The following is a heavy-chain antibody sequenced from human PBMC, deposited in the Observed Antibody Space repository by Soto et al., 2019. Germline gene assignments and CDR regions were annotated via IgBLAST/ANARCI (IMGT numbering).Heavy chain of an antibody. Sequence: ASVKVSCKASGYTFTSYAMHWVRQAPGQRLEWMGWINAGNGNTKYSQKFQGRVTITRDTSASTAYMELSSLRSEDTAVYYCVVGRQRLATYYYGMDVWGQGTTVTVSS. J-gene: IGHJ6*02. CDR3: VVGRQRLATYYYGMDV. V-gene: IGHV1-3*01. CDR2: INAGNGNT. D-gene: IGHD6-25*01. CDR1: GYTFTSYA.